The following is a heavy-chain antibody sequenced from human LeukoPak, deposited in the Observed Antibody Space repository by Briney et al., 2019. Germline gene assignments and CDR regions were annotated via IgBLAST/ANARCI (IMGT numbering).Heavy chain of an antibody. V-gene: IGHV3-15*01. CDR1: GLIFTKAW. Sequence: PGGSLRLSCTASGLIFTKAWMSWLRQAPGKGREWVSRIKSKINDGAIDYAARVKGRFSISRDDSENTLYLQMDSLKTEDTAVYYCTTGPGYRSGDTCGFWGQGTLVTVSS. D-gene: IGHD2-15*01. CDR3: TTGPGYRSGDTCGF. J-gene: IGHJ4*01. CDR2: IKSKINDGAI.